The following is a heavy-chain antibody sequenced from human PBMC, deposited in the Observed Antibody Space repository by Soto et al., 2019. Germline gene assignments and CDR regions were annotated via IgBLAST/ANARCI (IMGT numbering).Heavy chain of an antibody. Sequence: QLQLQESGPGLVKPSETLSLTCTVSGGSISSSSYYWGWIRQPPGKGLEWIGSIYYSGSTYYNPSLKSRVTISVDTSKNQFSLKLSSVTAADTAVYYCASKVRAGRFLEWLGNNWFDPWGQGTLVTVSS. CDR3: ASKVRAGRFLEWLGNNWFDP. J-gene: IGHJ5*02. CDR2: IYYSGST. D-gene: IGHD3-3*01. CDR1: GGSISSSSYY. V-gene: IGHV4-39*01.